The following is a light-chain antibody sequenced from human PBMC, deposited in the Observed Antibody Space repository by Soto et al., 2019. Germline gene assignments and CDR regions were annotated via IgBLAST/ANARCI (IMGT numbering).Light chain of an antibody. CDR2: KNN. CDR3: SVWDDSLRGV. Sequence: QSVLTQPPSASGTPGQRVTISCSGSSSNIGTNYVYWYQQLPGTAPKLLIYKNNQRPSGVPDRFSGSKSGTSASLAISGLRFGDEAAYYCSVWDDSLRGVFGGGTKLTVL. V-gene: IGLV1-47*01. J-gene: IGLJ2*01. CDR1: SSNIGTNY.